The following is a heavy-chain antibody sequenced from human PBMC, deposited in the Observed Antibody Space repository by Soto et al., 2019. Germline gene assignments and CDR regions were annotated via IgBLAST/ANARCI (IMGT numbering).Heavy chain of an antibody. Sequence: QITLNESGPTVVKPAETLTLTCTFSGFSLTTSGVGVGWIRQSPGKAPEWIALIYWDDDKRYSASLKSRLTITKYNSKNQVVLTMASVDPADSATYYCAHRILRTVFGLVTTTAIYFDFWGQGTPVVVSS. CDR3: AHRILRTVFGLVTTTAIYFDF. V-gene: IGHV2-5*02. D-gene: IGHD3-3*01. J-gene: IGHJ4*02. CDR1: GFSLTTSGVG. CDR2: IYWDDDK.